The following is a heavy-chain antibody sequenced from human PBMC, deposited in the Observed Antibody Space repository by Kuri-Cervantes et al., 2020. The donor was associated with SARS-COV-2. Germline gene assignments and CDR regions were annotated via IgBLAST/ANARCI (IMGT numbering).Heavy chain of an antibody. J-gene: IGHJ6*02. CDR2: INPSGGST. D-gene: IGHD2-8*01. V-gene: IGHV1-46*01. CDR3: ARGARKKLINIVLMVYARDYGMDV. Sequence: ASVKVSCKASGYTFTSYYMHWVRQAPGQGLEWMGIINPSGGSTSYAQKSQGRVTMTRDTSTSTVYMELSSLRSEDTAVYYCARGARKKLINIVLMVYARDYGMDVWGQGTTVTVSS. CDR1: GYTFTSYY.